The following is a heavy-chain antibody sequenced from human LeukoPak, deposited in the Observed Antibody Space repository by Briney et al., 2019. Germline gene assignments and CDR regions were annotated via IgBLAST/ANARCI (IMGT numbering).Heavy chain of an antibody. CDR2: ISGSVSGFGSDT. CDR3: AKGKINHNGAFDI. D-gene: IGHD2-8*01. Sequence: PGGSLRLSCAASGFSFSSYDMSWVRQAPGKGLEWVSGISGSVSGFGSDTKYADSVKGRFTISRDNSKKTLYLQMHSLRAEDTAVYYCAKGKINHNGAFDIWGQGTMVTVSS. CDR1: GFSFSSYD. J-gene: IGHJ3*02. V-gene: IGHV3-23*01.